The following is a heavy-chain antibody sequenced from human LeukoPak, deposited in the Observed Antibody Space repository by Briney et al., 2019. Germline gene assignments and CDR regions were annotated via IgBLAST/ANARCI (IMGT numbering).Heavy chain of an antibody. D-gene: IGHD3-9*01. CDR1: GGSISSYY. V-gene: IGHV4-59*01. CDR2: IYYSGST. Sequence: SETLSLTCTVSGGSISSYYWSWIRQPPGKGLEWIGYIYYSGSTNYNPSLKSRVTISVDTSKNQFSLKLSSVTAADTAVYYCARVRTHFDWLLVVADPVDGSWFDPWGQGTLVTVSS. J-gene: IGHJ5*02. CDR3: ARVRTHFDWLLVVADPVDGSWFDP.